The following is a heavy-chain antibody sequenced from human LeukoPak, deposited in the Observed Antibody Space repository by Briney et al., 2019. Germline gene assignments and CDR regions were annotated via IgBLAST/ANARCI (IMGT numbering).Heavy chain of an antibody. D-gene: IGHD5-24*01. J-gene: IGHJ3*02. CDR1: GVSFSSSSYY. CDR3: ARHFDRDGYKSNAFDI. CDR2: MYYSGST. Sequence: SETLSLTCTVSGVSFSSSSYYWGWIRQPPGKGLEWIGSMYYSGSTYYNASLRSRVTISVDTSKNQFSLKLSSVTAADTAVYYCARHFDRDGYKSNAFDIWGQGTMVTVSS. V-gene: IGHV4-39*01.